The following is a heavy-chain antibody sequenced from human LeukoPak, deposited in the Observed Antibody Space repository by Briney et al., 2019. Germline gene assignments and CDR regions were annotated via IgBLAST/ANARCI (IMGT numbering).Heavy chain of an antibody. J-gene: IGHJ4*02. CDR2: ISAYNGNT. CDR3: ARATYYYDSSGYYYWLDY. V-gene: IGHV1-18*01. CDR1: GYTFTSYG. D-gene: IGHD3-22*01. Sequence: ASVKVSCKASGYTFTSYGISWVRQAPGQGLEWMGWISAYNGNTNYAQKLQGRVTMTTDTSTSTAYMELRSLRSDDTAVYYCARATYYYDSSGYYYWLDYWGQGTLVTVSS.